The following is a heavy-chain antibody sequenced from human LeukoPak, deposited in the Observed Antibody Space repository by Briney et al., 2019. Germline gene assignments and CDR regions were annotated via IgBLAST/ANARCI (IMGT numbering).Heavy chain of an antibody. CDR2: ISGSGGST. CDR3: AKLNYYDSSGNYNYFDY. Sequence: PGGSLRLSCVASGFTFGAYAMSWVRQAPGKGLEWVSAISGSGGSTYYADSVKGRFTISRDNSKNTLYLQMNSLRAEDTAVYYCAKLNYYDSSGNYNYFDYWGQGTLVTVSS. CDR1: GFTFGAYA. V-gene: IGHV3-23*01. J-gene: IGHJ4*02. D-gene: IGHD3-22*01.